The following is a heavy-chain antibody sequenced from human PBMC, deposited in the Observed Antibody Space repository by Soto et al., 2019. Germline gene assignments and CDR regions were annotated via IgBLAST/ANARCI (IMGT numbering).Heavy chain of an antibody. CDR3: AYTAVVGTTDFDY. Sequence: GGSLRLSCAASGFTFSGYAMHCVRQAPGKGLEWVAVISYDGSNKYYADSVKGRFTISRDNSKNTLYLQMNSLRAEYTAVYYCAYTAVVGTTDFDYWGQGTLVTVYS. CDR1: GFTFSGYA. V-gene: IGHV3-30-3*01. CDR2: ISYDGSNK. D-gene: IGHD6-19*01. J-gene: IGHJ5*01.